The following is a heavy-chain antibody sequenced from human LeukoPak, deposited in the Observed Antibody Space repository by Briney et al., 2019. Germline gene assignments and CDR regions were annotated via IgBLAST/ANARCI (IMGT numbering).Heavy chain of an antibody. CDR1: GGSISSSSYY. V-gene: IGHV4-39*01. J-gene: IGHJ4*02. D-gene: IGHD1-26*01. CDR2: IYYSGST. CDR3: ARHPEGESSDY. Sequence: NPSETLSLTCTVSGGSISSSSYYWGWIRQPPGKGLEWIGSIYYSGSTYYNPSLKSRVTISVDTSKNQFSLKLSSVTAADTAAYYCARHPEGESSDYWGQGTLVTVSS.